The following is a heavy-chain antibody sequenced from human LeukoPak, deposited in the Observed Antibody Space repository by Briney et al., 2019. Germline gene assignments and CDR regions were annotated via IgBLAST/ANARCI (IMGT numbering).Heavy chain of an antibody. J-gene: IGHJ5*02. V-gene: IGHV3-7*02. CDR1: GFTFSSYW. Sequence: GGSLRLSCAVSGFTFSSYWMSWVRQAPGKGLEWVGNINPDGSDTYYVDSVRGRFIISRDNAKNSLSLQMNSLRTEDTAVYYCARGNRVYYDSSFDPWGQGTLVTVSS. D-gene: IGHD3-22*01. CDR3: ARGNRVYYDSSFDP. CDR2: INPDGSDT.